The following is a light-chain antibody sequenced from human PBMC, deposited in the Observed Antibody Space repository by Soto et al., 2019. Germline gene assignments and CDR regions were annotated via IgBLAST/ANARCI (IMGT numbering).Light chain of an antibody. V-gene: IGKV3-15*01. CDR2: GAS. CDR3: QHFNXWPLL. CDR1: QNVNNR. J-gene: IGKJ1*01. Sequence: EIVMTQSPAMLSVSPGERATLSCRASQNVNNRLAWYQQKAGQPPRLLIYGASTRATGIPARFSGSGSWTEFTLTISSLQSEDYAVYYCQHFNXWPLLFGQGXKVDIK.